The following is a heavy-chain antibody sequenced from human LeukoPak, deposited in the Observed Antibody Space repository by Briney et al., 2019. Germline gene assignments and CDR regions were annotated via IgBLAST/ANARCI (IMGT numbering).Heavy chain of an antibody. D-gene: IGHD3-10*01. CDR3: ARGRITMVRGVRGNWFDP. CDR1: GYTFTSYD. Sequence: ASVKVSCKASGYTFTSYDINWVRLATGQGLEWMGWMNPNSGNTGYAQKFQGRVTMTRNTSISTAYMELSSLRSEDTAVYYCARGRITMVRGVRGNWFDPWGQGTLVTVSS. V-gene: IGHV1-8*01. J-gene: IGHJ5*02. CDR2: MNPNSGNT.